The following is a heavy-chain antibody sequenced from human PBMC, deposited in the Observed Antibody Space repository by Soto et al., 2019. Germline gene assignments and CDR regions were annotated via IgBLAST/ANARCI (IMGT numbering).Heavy chain of an antibody. CDR1: GCSVSSGSYY. V-gene: IGHV4-61*01. Sequence: PXETLSLTFTVSGCSVSSGSYYWSWIRQPPGKGLEWIGYIYYSGSTNYNPSLKSRVTISVDTSKNQFSLKLSSVTAADTAVYYCASGGYYYYYGMDVWGQGTTVTVTS. CDR3: ASGGYYYYYGMDV. J-gene: IGHJ6*02. CDR2: IYYSGST.